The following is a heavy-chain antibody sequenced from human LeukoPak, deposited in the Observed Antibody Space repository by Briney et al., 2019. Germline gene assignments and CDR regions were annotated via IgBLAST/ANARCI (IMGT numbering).Heavy chain of an antibody. J-gene: IGHJ5*02. D-gene: IGHD3-3*01. CDR3: ARGGGTDFWSGYPFDP. Sequence: PSETLSLTCTVSGGSISSHYWSWIRQPPGKGLEWIGYIYYSGSTNYNPSLKSRVTISVDTSKNQFSLKLSSVTAADTAVYYCARGGGTDFWSGYPFDPWGQGTLVTVSS. CDR2: IYYSGST. CDR1: GGSISSHY. V-gene: IGHV4-59*11.